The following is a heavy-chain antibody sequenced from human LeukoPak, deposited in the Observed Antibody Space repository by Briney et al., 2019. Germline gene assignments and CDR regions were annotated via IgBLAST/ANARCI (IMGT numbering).Heavy chain of an antibody. J-gene: IGHJ4*02. V-gene: IGHV1-2*02. CDR3: ARDRVGYSSGWFDY. CDR1: GYTLTGYY. Sequence: ASVKVSCKASGYTLTGYYMHWVRQAPGQGLEGMGWINPNSGGTNYAQKFQGRVTMTRDTSISTAYMELSRLRSEDTAVYYCARDRVGYSSGWFDYWGQGTLVPVSS. CDR2: INPNSGGT. D-gene: IGHD6-19*01.